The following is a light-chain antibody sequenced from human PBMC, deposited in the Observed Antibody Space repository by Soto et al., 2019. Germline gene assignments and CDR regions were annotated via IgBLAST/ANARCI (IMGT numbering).Light chain of an antibody. CDR3: CSYAGSSTVVV. Sequence: QSARTQPASVSGSPGQSITISCTGTSSDVRSYNLVSWYQQHPGKAPKLLIYSGSNRPSGVSNRFSGSKSGNTASLTISGLQAEDEADYYCCSYAGSSTVVVFGGGTKVTVL. CDR2: SGS. CDR1: SSDVRSYNL. J-gene: IGLJ2*01. V-gene: IGLV2-23*01.